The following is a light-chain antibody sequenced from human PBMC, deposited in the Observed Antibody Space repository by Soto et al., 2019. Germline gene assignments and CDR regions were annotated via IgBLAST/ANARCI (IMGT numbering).Light chain of an antibody. V-gene: IGKV3-15*01. CDR2: GAS. J-gene: IGKJ1*01. CDR1: QSVSSGY. CDR3: QQYDNWPWT. Sequence: EIVLTQSPGTLSLSPGERATLSCRASQSVSSGYLAWYQQKPGQAPRLLIHGASTRATGFPARFSGSGSGTDFTLTISSLQSEDFAVYYCQQYDNWPWTFGQGTKVDIK.